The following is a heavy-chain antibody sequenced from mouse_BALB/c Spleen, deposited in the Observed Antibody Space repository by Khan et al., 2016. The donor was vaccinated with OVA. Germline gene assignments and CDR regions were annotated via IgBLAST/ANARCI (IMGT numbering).Heavy chain of an antibody. D-gene: IGHD1-1*01. J-gene: IGHJ2*01. Sequence: EVQLQESGPGLVKPSQSLSLTCTVTGYSITTDYAWNWIRQFPGNKLEWMGYISYSGNTKYNPSLKSRISLTRDTSKNQFFLQLKSVTTEDTARYYGARVYGGDFDYWGQGTTLTVSS. CDR3: ARVYGGDFDY. CDR2: ISYSGNT. CDR1: GYSITTDYA. V-gene: IGHV3-2*02.